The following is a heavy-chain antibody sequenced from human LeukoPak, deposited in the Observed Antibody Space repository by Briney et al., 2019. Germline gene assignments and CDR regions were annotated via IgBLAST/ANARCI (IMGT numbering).Heavy chain of an antibody. CDR2: IKQDGSTK. D-gene: IGHD1-26*01. V-gene: IGHV3-7*01. Sequence: PGGSLRLSCAASGFTFTNSWMAWARQAPGKGLEWVANIKQDGSTKHYADSLKGRFTISRDNPKNSLYLQMNNLRADDTAVYYCTRDTDGSLDYWGQGILVTVAS. CDR3: TRDTDGSLDY. CDR1: GFTFTNSW. J-gene: IGHJ4*02.